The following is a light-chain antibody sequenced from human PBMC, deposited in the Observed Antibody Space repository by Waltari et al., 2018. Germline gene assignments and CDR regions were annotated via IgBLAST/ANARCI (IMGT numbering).Light chain of an antibody. J-gene: IGLJ2*01. CDR1: SSDVGRYNY. V-gene: IGLV2-8*01. Sequence: QSALTQPPSASGSRGQSVTISCTGTSSDVGRYNYVSWSQQPPGKAPKLMIYEVTKRPSGVPDRFSGSKSGNTASLTVSGLQAEDEADYYCSSYAGSNNVIFGGGTRLTVL. CDR3: SSYAGSNNVI. CDR2: EVT.